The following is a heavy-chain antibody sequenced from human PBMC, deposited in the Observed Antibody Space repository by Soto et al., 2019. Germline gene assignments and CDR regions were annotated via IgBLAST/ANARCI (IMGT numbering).Heavy chain of an antibody. V-gene: IGHV3-30-3*01. Sequence: GGSLRLSWAASGFSFSKYALHWVRQVPGKGLEWAALIAYDGSNEFYADSVKGRFTISRDNSKNTLYLQMNSLRAEDTAVYYCARGRGVYDSSGHSFWGQGPLVTVPS. J-gene: IGHJ4*02. CDR1: GFSFSKYA. D-gene: IGHD3-22*01. CDR2: IAYDGSNE. CDR3: ARGRGVYDSSGHSF.